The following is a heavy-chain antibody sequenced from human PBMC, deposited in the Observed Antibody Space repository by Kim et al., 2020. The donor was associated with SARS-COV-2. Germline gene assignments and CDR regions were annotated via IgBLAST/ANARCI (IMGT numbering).Heavy chain of an antibody. Sequence: GWSLRLSCAASGFMLTDYAMSWVRQAPGKGLEWVSTISGNGGSTYYADSAKGRFTISRDTSKNTLYLQMDSLRAEDTAVYYCAKRSDVWSGYFDYWGQG. D-gene: IGHD3-3*01. V-gene: IGHV3-23*01. CDR2: ISGNGGST. CDR3: AKRSDVWSGYFDY. CDR1: GFMLTDYA. J-gene: IGHJ4*02.